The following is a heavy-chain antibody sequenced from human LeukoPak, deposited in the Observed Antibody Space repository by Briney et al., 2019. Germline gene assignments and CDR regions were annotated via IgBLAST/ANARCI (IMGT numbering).Heavy chain of an antibody. J-gene: IGHJ6*03. CDR2: IMPISGTA. CDR3: ASSSGNYGDYRSYYYYYMDV. D-gene: IGHD4-17*01. Sequence: ASVKVSCKASGGTFSSYDISWVRQAPGQGLEWMGGIMPISGTANYAQKFQGRVTITADKSTSTAYMELSSLRSEDTAVYYCASSSGNYGDYRSYYYYYMDVWGKGTTVTVSS. V-gene: IGHV1-69*06. CDR1: GGTFSSYD.